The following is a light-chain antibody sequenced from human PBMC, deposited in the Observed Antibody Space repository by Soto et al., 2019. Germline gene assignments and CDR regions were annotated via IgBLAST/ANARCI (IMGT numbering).Light chain of an antibody. Sequence: EIVMTQSPAMLSVSPGERATLSCRASQNVNNRLAWYQQKAGQPPRLLIYGASTRATGIPARFSGSGSGTEFTLTISSLQSEDFATYYCQQYNSYQYTFGQGTKVDIK. J-gene: IGKJ2*01. V-gene: IGKV3-15*01. CDR1: QNVNNR. CDR2: GAS. CDR3: QQYNSYQYT.